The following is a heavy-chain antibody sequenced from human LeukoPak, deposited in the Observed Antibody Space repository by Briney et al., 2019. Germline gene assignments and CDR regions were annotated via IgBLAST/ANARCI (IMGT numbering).Heavy chain of an antibody. CDR2: ISDSGGTT. D-gene: IGHD5-24*01. J-gene: IGHJ4*02. CDR1: GFTFSSHA. Sequence: PGGSLRLSCEASGFTFSSHAMNWARQAPGKGLEWVSGISDSGGTTYYADSVRGRFTISRDNSKNTIYQQMSHLRAEDTAVYYCAKERRGGSKDPHFDYWGQGTLVSVSS. V-gene: IGHV3-23*01. CDR3: AKERRGGSKDPHFDY.